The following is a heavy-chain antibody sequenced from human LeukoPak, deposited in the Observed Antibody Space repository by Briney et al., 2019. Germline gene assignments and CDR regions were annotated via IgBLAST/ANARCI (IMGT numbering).Heavy chain of an antibody. Sequence: SETLSLTCTVSGGSISSYYWSWIRQPPGKGLEWIGYIYYSGSTNYNPSLKSRVTISVDTSKNQFSLKLSSVTAADTAVYYCARVGREYDYYDSSGYSGDGMDVWGQGTTVTVSS. CDR2: IYYSGST. J-gene: IGHJ6*02. D-gene: IGHD3-22*01. CDR3: ARVGREYDYYDSSGYSGDGMDV. CDR1: GGSISSYY. V-gene: IGHV4-59*01.